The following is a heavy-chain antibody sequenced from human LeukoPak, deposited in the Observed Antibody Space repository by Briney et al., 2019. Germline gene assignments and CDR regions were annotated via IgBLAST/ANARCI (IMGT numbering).Heavy chain of an antibody. V-gene: IGHV4-61*02. CDR3: ARESCSGGSCYLDY. Sequence: SQTLSLTCTVSGGSISSGSYYWSWIRQPARKGLEWIGRIYTSGSTNYNPSLKSRVTISVDTSKNQFSLKLSSVTAADTAVYYCARESCSGGSCYLDYWGQGTLVTVSS. J-gene: IGHJ4*02. D-gene: IGHD2-15*01. CDR1: GGSISSGSYY. CDR2: IYTSGST.